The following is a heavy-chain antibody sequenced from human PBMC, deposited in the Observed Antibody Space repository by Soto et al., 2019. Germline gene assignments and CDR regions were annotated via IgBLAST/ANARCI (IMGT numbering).Heavy chain of an antibody. CDR2: IWYDGSNE. J-gene: IGHJ6*02. Sequence: PGGSLRLSCAASGFIFSNFGMHWVRQAPGKGLEWVAVIWYDGSNEYYADSVKGRFTISKDNSKNTLYPQMNSLRAEDTAVYYCARDDIPGIAVATYGMDVWGQGTTVTVSS. CDR1: GFIFSNFG. V-gene: IGHV3-33*01. CDR3: ARDDIPGIAVATYGMDV. D-gene: IGHD6-19*01.